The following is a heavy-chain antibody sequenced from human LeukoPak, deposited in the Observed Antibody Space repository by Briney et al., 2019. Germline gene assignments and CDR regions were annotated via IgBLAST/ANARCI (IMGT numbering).Heavy chain of an antibody. D-gene: IGHD1-26*01. V-gene: IGHV1-69*05. CDR2: IIPIFGTA. CDR1: GGTFSSYA. Sequence: SVKVSXKASGGTFSSYAISWVRQAPGQGLEWMGGIIPIFGTANYAQKFQGRVTITTDESTSTAYMELSSLRSEDTAVYYCARERSKVGASPGAFDIWGQGTMVTVSS. J-gene: IGHJ3*02. CDR3: ARERSKVGASPGAFDI.